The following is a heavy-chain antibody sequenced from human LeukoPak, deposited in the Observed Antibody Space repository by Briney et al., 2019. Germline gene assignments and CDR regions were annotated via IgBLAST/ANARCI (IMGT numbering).Heavy chain of an antibody. CDR3: ARVLSARSGGYDAFDM. Sequence: GGSLRLSCAASGFTFSSYDMHWVRHATGKGLEWVSAIDTAADTYYPGSVKGRFTISRENAKNSLYLQMNSLRAGDTAVYYCARVLSARSGGYDAFDMWGQGTMVTVSS. CDR1: GFTFSSYD. D-gene: IGHD6-25*01. V-gene: IGHV3-13*01. CDR2: IDTAADT. J-gene: IGHJ3*02.